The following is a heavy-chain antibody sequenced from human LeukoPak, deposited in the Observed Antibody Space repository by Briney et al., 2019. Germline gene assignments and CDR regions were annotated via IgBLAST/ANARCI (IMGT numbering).Heavy chain of an antibody. J-gene: IGHJ5*02. V-gene: IGHV1-2*02. CDR2: INPNSGGT. CDR3: ARVRYFDWLVSFDP. Sequence: ASVKVSCKASGYTFTGYYTHWVRQAPGQGLEWMGWINPNSGGTNYAQKFQGRVTMTRDTSISTAYMELSRLRSDDTAVYYCARVRYFDWLVSFDPWGQGTLVTVSS. D-gene: IGHD3-9*01. CDR1: GYTFTGYY.